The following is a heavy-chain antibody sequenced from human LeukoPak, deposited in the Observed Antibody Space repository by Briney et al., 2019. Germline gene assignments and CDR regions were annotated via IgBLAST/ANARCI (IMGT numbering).Heavy chain of an antibody. D-gene: IGHD6-25*01. CDR1: GGSFSGYY. CDR3: ARVLAAEVFDY. J-gene: IGHJ4*02. V-gene: IGHV4-34*01. CDR2: INHSGRT. Sequence: SETLSLTCAVYGGSFSGYYWSWIRQPPGKGLEWIGEINHSGRTKYNPSLKSRVTISVDTSKNQFSLKLSSVTAADTAVYYCARVLAAEVFDYWGQGTLVTVSS.